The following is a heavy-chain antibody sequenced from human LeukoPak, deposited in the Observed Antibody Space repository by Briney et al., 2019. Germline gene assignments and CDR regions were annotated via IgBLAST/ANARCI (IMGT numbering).Heavy chain of an antibody. CDR1: GFTFSSYE. V-gene: IGHV3-30*18. CDR3: AKGGLELRANTGDY. CDR2: ISYDGSNK. D-gene: IGHD1-7*01. J-gene: IGHJ4*02. Sequence: PGGSLRLSCAASGFTFSSYEMNWVRQAPGKGLEWVAVISYDGSNKYYADSVKGRFTISRDNSKSTLYLQMNSLRAEDTAVYYCAKGGLELRANTGDYWGQGTLVTVSS.